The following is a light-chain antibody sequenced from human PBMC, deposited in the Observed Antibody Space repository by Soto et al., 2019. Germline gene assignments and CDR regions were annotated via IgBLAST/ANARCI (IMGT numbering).Light chain of an antibody. CDR2: GAS. J-gene: IGKJ2*01. Sequence: EIVMTQSPATLSVSPGERATLSCRASQSVSNNLAWYQQKPGRAPSLLIYGASTRATGIPARFSGSGSGTEFNLTISSLQSEDFAVYYCQQYNDWPPMYTFGQGTKLEIK. V-gene: IGKV3-15*01. CDR1: QSVSNN. CDR3: QQYNDWPPMYT.